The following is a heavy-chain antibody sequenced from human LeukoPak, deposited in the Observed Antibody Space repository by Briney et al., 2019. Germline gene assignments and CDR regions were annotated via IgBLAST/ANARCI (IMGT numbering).Heavy chain of an antibody. Sequence: GGSLRLSCAASGFTFSRSSMNWVRQAPGKGLEWVSSISTTSSYIYYADSLKGRFTISRDNAKNSLFLQMNSLRVEDTAVYYCARAAASAAYALDIWGQGTMVTVS. CDR3: ARAAASAAYALDI. CDR2: ISTTSSYI. J-gene: IGHJ3*02. V-gene: IGHV3-21*01. CDR1: GFTFSRSS.